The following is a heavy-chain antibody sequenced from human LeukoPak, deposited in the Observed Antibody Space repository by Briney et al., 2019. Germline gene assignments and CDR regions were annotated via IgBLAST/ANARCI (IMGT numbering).Heavy chain of an antibody. CDR1: GFTFSSYS. V-gene: IGHV3-21*01. Sequence: PGGSLRLSCAASGFTFSSYSMNWVRQAPGKGLEWVSSISSSSSYIYYADSVKGRFTISRDNAKNSLYLQMNSLRAEDTAVYYCASGYCSGGSCYSGLVDGYWGQETLVTVSS. CDR2: ISSSSSYI. D-gene: IGHD2-15*01. J-gene: IGHJ4*02. CDR3: ASGYCSGGSCYSGLVDGY.